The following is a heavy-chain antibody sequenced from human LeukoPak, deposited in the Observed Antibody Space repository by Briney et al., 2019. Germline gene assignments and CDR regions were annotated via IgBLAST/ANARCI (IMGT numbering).Heavy chain of an antibody. CDR2: IYSGGST. D-gene: IGHD3-10*01. V-gene: IGHV3-53*01. Sequence: GGSLRLSCEGPERMVRNSYMSWVRQSPGRGLEWVSVIYSGGSTDYADSVKGRFTTSRDTSKNTLYLQMNDVRAEDTGIYYCVRDLRDRRGYSNYYMDVWGKGITVTVSS. CDR3: VRDLRDRRGYSNYYMDV. CDR1: ERMVRNSY. J-gene: IGHJ6*03.